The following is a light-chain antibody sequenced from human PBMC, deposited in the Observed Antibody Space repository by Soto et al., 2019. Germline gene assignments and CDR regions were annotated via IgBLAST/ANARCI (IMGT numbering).Light chain of an antibody. CDR2: RNN. CDR1: SSNIGSNY. V-gene: IGLV1-47*01. J-gene: IGLJ2*01. Sequence: QSVLTQPPSASGTPGQRVTISCSGSSSNIGSNYLYWYQQLPGTAPKLLIYRNNQRPSGVPDRFSGSKSGTSASLAISGLRSEDEAYYYCAAWDDSLSGGNVVFGGGTKLTVL. CDR3: AAWDDSLSGGNVV.